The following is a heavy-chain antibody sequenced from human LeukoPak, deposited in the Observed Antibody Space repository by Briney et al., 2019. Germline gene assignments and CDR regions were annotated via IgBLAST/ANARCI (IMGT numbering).Heavy chain of an antibody. D-gene: IGHD2-2*01. Sequence: PGGSLRLSCAASGFAFNTYAMHWVRQGPGKGLEWVAVISFDGNTIHYADSVKGRFTISRDNSKNTLFLQMDSLRAEDTAVYYCARDYCSSTSCLFDYWGQGTLVTVSS. CDR1: GFAFNTYA. V-gene: IGHV3-30-3*01. J-gene: IGHJ4*02. CDR3: ARDYCSSTSCLFDY. CDR2: ISFDGNTI.